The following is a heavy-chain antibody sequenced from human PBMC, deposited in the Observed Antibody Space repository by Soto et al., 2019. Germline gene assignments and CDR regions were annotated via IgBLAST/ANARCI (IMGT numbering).Heavy chain of an antibody. D-gene: IGHD1-26*01. V-gene: IGHV4-4*02. J-gene: IGHJ6*02. CDR2: IYHSGST. Sequence: ASETLSLTCAVSGGSISSSNWWSWVRQPPGKGLEWIGEIYHSGSTNYNPSLKSRVTISVDKSKNQFSLKLSSVTAADTAVYYCARDGVGAMTGYYGMDVWGQGTTVTVSS. CDR1: GGSISSSNW. CDR3: ARDGVGAMTGYYGMDV.